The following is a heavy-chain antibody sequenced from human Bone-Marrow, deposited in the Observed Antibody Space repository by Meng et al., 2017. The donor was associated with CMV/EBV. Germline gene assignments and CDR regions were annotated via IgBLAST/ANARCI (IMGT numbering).Heavy chain of an antibody. J-gene: IGHJ5*02. Sequence: CKASRGTFSSYAISWVRQAPGQGLEWMGGIIPIFGTANYAQKFQGRVTITTDESTSTAYMELSSLRSEDTAVYYCARGGDRSRWFDPWGQGTLVTVSS. CDR3: ARGGDRSRWFDP. CDR2: IIPIFGTA. D-gene: IGHD7-27*01. CDR1: RGTFSSYA. V-gene: IGHV1-69*05.